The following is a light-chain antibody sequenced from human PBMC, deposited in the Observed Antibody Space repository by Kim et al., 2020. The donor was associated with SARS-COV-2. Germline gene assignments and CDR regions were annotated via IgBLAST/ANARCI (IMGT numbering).Light chain of an antibody. CDR1: STDVGINV. V-gene: IGLV1-44*01. J-gene: IGLJ1*01. CDR2: DSN. CDR3: ATWDDSLTGFV. Sequence: GQRITISCSGSSTDVGINVEVWYQQHPATAPNLLIYDSNNQPSGVPSRFSGSKSGTSAALAISGLQSEDEADYYCATWDDSLTGFVLGTGTKVTVL.